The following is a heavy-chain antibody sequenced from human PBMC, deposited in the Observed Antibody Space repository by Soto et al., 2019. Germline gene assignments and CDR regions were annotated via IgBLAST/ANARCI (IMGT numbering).Heavy chain of an antibody. D-gene: IGHD3-16*01. CDR1: GFIFSTYT. CDR2: ISAGSDAI. Sequence: EGQLVESGGGLVLPGGSLRLCCAASGFIFSTYTLNWVRQAPGKGLEWVSYISAGSDAIHYADSVKGRFTVSRDNAKNSLFLQMNSLRDEDTAVYYCARLYTTSRVGAWFDPWGQGTLVTVSS. V-gene: IGHV3-48*02. J-gene: IGHJ5*02. CDR3: ARLYTTSRVGAWFDP.